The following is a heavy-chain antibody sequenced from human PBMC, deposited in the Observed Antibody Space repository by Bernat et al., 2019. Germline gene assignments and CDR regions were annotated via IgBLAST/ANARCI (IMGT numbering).Heavy chain of an antibody. D-gene: IGHD5-12*01. V-gene: IGHV4-39*07. J-gene: IGHJ4*02. CDR2: IYHSGST. CDR3: ARDSGYGAIDY. Sequence: QLQLQESGPGLVKPSETLSLTCTVSGGSISSSSYYWGWIRQPPGKGLEWIGEIYHSGSTNYNPSLKSRVTISVDKSKNQFSLKLSSVTAADTAVYYCARDSGYGAIDYWGQGTLVTVSS. CDR1: GGSISSSSYY.